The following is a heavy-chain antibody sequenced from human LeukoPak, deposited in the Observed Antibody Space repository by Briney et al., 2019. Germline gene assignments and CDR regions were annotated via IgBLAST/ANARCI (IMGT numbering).Heavy chain of an antibody. J-gene: IGHJ5*02. D-gene: IGHD3-10*01. CDR1: GGSISSYY. Sequence: SETLSLTCTVSGGSISSYYWSWIRQPPGKGLEWIGYIYYSGSTNYNPSLKSRVTISVDTSKNQFSLKLSSVAAADTAVYYCAREVLLWFGELFKDRFDPWGQGTLVTVSS. V-gene: IGHV4-59*12. CDR2: IYYSGST. CDR3: AREVLLWFGELFKDRFDP.